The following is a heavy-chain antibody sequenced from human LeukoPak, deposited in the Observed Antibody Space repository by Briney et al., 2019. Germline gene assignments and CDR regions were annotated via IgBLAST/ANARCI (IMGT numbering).Heavy chain of an antibody. D-gene: IGHD1-26*01. CDR3: ARGPGPIAGAKNPFDI. Sequence: GRSLRLSCAASGLTFSSYAMHWVRQAPGKGLEWVAVISYDGSNKYYADSVKGRFTISGDKSKNTLYLQMNSLRPEDTAFYYCARGPGPIAGAKNPFDIWGQGTMVTVSS. CDR1: GLTFSSYA. J-gene: IGHJ3*02. V-gene: IGHV3-30*01. CDR2: ISYDGSNK.